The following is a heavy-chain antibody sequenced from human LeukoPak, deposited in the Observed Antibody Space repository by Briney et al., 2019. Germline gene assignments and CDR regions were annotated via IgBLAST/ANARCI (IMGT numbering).Heavy chain of an antibody. CDR3: ARDPSGSGSYEAY. J-gene: IGHJ4*02. V-gene: IGHV1-69*04. Sequence: GASVKVSCKASGGXFSSYAISWVRQAPGQGLEWMGRIIPILGIANYAQKFQGRVTITADKSTSTAYMELSSLRSEDTAVYYCARDPSGSGSYEAYWGQGTLVTVSS. CDR2: IIPILGIA. D-gene: IGHD3-10*01. CDR1: GGXFSSYA.